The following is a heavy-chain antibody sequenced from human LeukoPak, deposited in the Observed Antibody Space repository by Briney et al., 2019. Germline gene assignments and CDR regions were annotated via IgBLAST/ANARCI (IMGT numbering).Heavy chain of an antibody. V-gene: IGHV3-11*01. CDR2: VSSSGSTI. Sequence: GGSLRLSCAASGFTFSDYYMSWLRQAPGKGLEWVSYVSSSGSTIYYADSVKGRFTISRDNAKNSLYLQMNSLRAEDTAVYYCARGGWYQLLRFDYWGQGTLVTVSS. CDR1: GFTFSDYY. CDR3: ARGGWYQLLRFDY. D-gene: IGHD2-2*01. J-gene: IGHJ4*02.